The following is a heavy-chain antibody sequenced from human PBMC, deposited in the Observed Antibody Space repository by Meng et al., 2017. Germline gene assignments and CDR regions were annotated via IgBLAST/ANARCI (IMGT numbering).Heavy chain of an antibody. J-gene: IGHJ5*02. CDR2: INYSGST. Sequence: QRQLQRPGTGLLQPSQPRSPPCTVSVGPISRSSYYWGLFRQPPGKGLEWSGSINYSGSTYYNPSLKSRVTISVDTSKNQFSLKLSSVTAADTAVYYCARDYDYVWGSYRSNWFDPWGQGTLVTVSS. CDR3: ARDYDYVWGSYRSNWFDP. V-gene: IGHV4-39*07. CDR1: VGPISRSSYY. D-gene: IGHD3-16*02.